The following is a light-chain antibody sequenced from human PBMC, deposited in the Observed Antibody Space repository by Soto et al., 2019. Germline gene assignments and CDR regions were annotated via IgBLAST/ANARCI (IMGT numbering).Light chain of an antibody. V-gene: IGLV1-40*01. Sequence: QSVLTQPPSVSGAPGQRVTISCTGSSSNIGAGYDVRWNQQLPGTAPKLLIYVNSNRPSGVPDRFSSSKSGTSASLAITGLQAEDEADYYCPSYDNSLSGHVFGTGTKLTVL. CDR1: SSNIGAGYD. CDR3: PSYDNSLSGHV. CDR2: VNS. J-gene: IGLJ1*01.